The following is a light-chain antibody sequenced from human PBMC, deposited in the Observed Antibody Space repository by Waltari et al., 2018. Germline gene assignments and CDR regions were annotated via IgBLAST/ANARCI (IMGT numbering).Light chain of an antibody. V-gene: IGKV3-20*01. CDR1: QSVSRA. CDR2: GAS. CDR3: QHYLRLPVT. Sequence: EIVLTQSPGTLSLSPGERATVSCRTSQSVSRALAWYQHKPGQAPRLLIYGASTRATGIPDRFSGSGSGTDFSLTISRLEPDDFAVYYCQHYLRLPVTFGQGTTVEI. J-gene: IGKJ1*01.